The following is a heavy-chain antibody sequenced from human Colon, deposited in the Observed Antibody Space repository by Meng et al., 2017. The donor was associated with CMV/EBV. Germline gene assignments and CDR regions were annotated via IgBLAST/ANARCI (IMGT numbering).Heavy chain of an antibody. Sequence: GESLKISCVASGFTFSNYAMHWVRQAPGKRPEWLTFILFDGSDAHYADSLGGRFTISRDDSKNTLYLQMNSLRLDDTAVYFCARSSSSGRVSPDPEDYYDYWGQGTLVTVSS. V-gene: IGHV3-30*02. D-gene: IGHD6-19*01. CDR1: GFTFSNYA. CDR3: ARSSSSGRVSPDPEDYYDY. J-gene: IGHJ4*02. CDR2: ILFDGSDA.